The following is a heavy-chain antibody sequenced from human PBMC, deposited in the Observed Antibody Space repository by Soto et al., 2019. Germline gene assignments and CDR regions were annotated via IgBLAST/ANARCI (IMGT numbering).Heavy chain of an antibody. CDR2: ISDTGTT. J-gene: IGHJ3*02. Sequence: PGKGLEWIAYISDTGTTNYNPSLKSRVTISLDMSKNRVSLRLDSVTAADTAVYYCARDRSDNSNFYEASAIGVQGTMVHVCS. CDR3: ARDRSDNSNFYEASAI. V-gene: IGHV4-59*01. D-gene: IGHD1-20*01.